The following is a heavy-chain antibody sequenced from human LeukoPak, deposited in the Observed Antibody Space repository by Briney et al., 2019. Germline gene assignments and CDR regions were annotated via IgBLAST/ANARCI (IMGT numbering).Heavy chain of an antibody. V-gene: IGHV4-4*07. D-gene: IGHD5-18*01. CDR1: GGSISSYY. CDR3: ARDRGYSFGLVV. CDR2: IYTSGST. Sequence: SETLSLTCTVSGGSISSYYWSWIRQPAGKGLEWIGRIYTSGSTNYNPSLKRRVTISVDTSKNEFSLKLSSVTAADTAVYYCARDRGYSFGLVVWGQGTLVTVSS. J-gene: IGHJ4*02.